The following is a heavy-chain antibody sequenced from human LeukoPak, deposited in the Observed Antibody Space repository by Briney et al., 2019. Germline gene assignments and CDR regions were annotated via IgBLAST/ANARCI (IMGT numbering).Heavy chain of an antibody. V-gene: IGHV4-39*01. CDR3: AGRYWQDDAFGI. CDR2: VYYSGST. Sequence: PSETLSLTCTVSGGSISSSSYYWDWIRQPPGKGLEWIVSVYYSGSTYYNPSLKNRVTISVHTSKNQFSLKLSSVTAANTAVYYCAGRYWQDDAFGIWGQGTMVTVSS. J-gene: IGHJ3*02. CDR1: GGSISSSSYY. D-gene: IGHD1-26*01.